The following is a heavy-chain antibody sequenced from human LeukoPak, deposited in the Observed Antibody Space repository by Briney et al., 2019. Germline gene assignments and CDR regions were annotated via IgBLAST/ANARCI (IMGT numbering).Heavy chain of an antibody. V-gene: IGHV4-34*01. Sequence: PSETLSLTCAVYGGSFSGYYWSWIRQPPGKGLGWIGEINHSGSTNYNPSLKSRVTISVDTSKNQFSLKLSSVTAADTAVYYCARYLNGYLDYWGQGTLVTVSS. CDR1: GGSFSGYY. J-gene: IGHJ4*02. CDR3: ARYLNGYLDY. CDR2: INHSGST. D-gene: IGHD2-8*01.